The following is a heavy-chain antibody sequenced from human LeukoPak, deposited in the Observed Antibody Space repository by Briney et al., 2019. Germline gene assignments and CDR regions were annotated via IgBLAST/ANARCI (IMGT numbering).Heavy chain of an antibody. Sequence: GGSLRLSCAASGFTFSSYAMSWVRQAPGKGLEWVSAISGSGGSTFYADSVKGRFTISRDNSKNTLYLQMNSLRAEDTGVYYCAKRALVFGVVITGYFDYWGQGTLVTVSS. D-gene: IGHD3-3*01. V-gene: IGHV3-23*01. CDR1: GFTFSSYA. CDR3: AKRALVFGVVITGYFDY. CDR2: ISGSGGST. J-gene: IGHJ4*02.